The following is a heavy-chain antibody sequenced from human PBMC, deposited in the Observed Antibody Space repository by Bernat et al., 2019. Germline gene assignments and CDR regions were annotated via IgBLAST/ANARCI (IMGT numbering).Heavy chain of an antibody. J-gene: IGHJ4*02. CDR2: ISSSGYI. CDR1: GFTFSTYI. CDR3: ARGGYFDY. Sequence: EVQLVESGGGLVKPGGSLRLSCAASGFTFSTYIMNWVRQAPGKGLEWVSSISSSGYIYYADSVKGRFTISRDNAKNSLYLQMNSLRAEDTAVYYCARGGYFDYWGQGTLVTVSS. V-gene: IGHV3-21*01.